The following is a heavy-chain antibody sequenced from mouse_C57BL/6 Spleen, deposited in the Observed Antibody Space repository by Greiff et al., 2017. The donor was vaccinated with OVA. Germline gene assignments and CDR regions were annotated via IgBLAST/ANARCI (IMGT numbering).Heavy chain of an antibody. J-gene: IGHJ4*01. V-gene: IGHV1-53*01. D-gene: IGHD2-5*01. CDR3: ARDRDSNYVHYAMDY. Sequence: VQLQQPGTELVKPGASVKLSCKASGYTFTSYWMHWVQQRPGQGLEWIGNINPSNGGTNYNEKFKSKATLTVDKSSSTAYMQLSSLTSEDSAVYYCARDRDSNYVHYAMDYWGQGTSVTVSS. CDR1: GYTFTSYW. CDR2: INPSNGGT.